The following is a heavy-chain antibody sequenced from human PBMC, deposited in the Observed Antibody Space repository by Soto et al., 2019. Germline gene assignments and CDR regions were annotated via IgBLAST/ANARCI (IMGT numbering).Heavy chain of an antibody. V-gene: IGHV3-11*05. CDR2: SSNSGTFT. J-gene: IGHJ4*02. Sequence: QVQLVESGGGLVKPGGSLRLSCAASGFSISDHSMSWIRQAPGKGLEWVSYSSNSGTFTKYADSVKGRFSISRDNAKNSLYLEINSLRGEDTAIYYCVRSGDNYNVLDYWAREPRSPSPQ. CDR3: VRSGDNYNVLDY. CDR1: GFSISDHS. D-gene: IGHD3-10*02.